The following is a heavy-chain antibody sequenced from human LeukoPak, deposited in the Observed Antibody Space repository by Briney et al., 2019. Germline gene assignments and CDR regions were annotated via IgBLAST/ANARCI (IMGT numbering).Heavy chain of an antibody. CDR1: GFMFNTYA. D-gene: IGHD3-10*02. V-gene: IGHV3-23*01. J-gene: IGHJ4*02. CDR2: ISITGRSS. Sequence: PGGSLRLSCAASGFMFNTYAMSWVRLAPGKGPEWVANISITGRSSSYADSVKGRFTISRDNSKNTVYLEMNNLRAEDTAVYYCVKPLVTGRLSGMFQYWGQGALVTVSS. CDR3: VKPLVTGRLSGMFQY.